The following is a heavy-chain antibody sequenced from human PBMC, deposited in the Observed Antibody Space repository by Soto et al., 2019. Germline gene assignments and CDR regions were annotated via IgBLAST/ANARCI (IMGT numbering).Heavy chain of an antibody. CDR3: AKDPPTVTTRLSWFDP. J-gene: IGHJ5*02. Sequence: GESLKISCAASGFTFSSYAMSWVRQAPGKGLEWVSAISGSGGSTYYADSVKGRFTISRDNSKNTLYLQMNSLRAEDTAVYYCAKDPPTVTTRLSWFDPWGQGTLVTVSS. CDR1: GFTFSSYA. D-gene: IGHD4-17*01. V-gene: IGHV3-23*01. CDR2: ISGSGGST.